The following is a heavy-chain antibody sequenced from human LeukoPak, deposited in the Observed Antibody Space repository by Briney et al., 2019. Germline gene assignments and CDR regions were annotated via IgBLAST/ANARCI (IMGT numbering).Heavy chain of an antibody. J-gene: IGHJ4*02. V-gene: IGHV1-2*02. D-gene: IGHD4-17*01. CDR3: ARARSRNSAIGDYGY. CDR2: INPNSGGT. Sequence: ASVKVSCKASGYTFTGYYMHWVRQAPGQGLEWMGWINPNSGGTNYAQKFQGRVTMTRDTSISTAYMELSRLRSDDTAVYYCARARSRNSAIGDYGYWGQGTLVTVSS. CDR1: GYTFTGYY.